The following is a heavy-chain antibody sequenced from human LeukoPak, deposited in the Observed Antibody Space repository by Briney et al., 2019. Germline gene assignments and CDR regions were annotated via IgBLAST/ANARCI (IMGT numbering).Heavy chain of an antibody. CDR1: GFTFSSYS. D-gene: IGHD2-15*01. CDR3: AKDRYCSGGSCYPYYFDY. CDR2: ISGSGGST. V-gene: IGHV3-23*01. Sequence: GGSLRLSCTASGFTFSSYSMNWVRQAPGKGLGWVSAISGSGGSTYYADSVKGRFTISRDNSKNTLYLQMNSLRAEDTAVYYCAKDRYCSGGSCYPYYFDYWGQGTLVTVSS. J-gene: IGHJ4*02.